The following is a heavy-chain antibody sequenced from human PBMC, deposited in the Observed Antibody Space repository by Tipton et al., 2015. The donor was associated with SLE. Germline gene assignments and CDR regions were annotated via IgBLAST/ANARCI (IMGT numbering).Heavy chain of an antibody. D-gene: IGHD4-17*01. CDR2: ISGSGGST. J-gene: IGHJ2*01. Sequence: SLRLSCAASGFTFSSYAMSWARQAPGKGLEWVSAISGSGGSTYYADSVKGRFTISRDNAKNSLYLQMNSLRAEDTAVYYCARYYGDYGDWYFDLWGRGTLVTVSS. CDR1: GFTFSSYA. CDR3: ARYYGDYGDWYFDL. V-gene: IGHV3-23*01.